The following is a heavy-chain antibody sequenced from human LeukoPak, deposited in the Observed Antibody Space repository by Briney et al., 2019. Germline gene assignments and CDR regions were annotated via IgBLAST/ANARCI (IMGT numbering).Heavy chain of an antibody. CDR1: GFTFSSYA. V-gene: IGHV3-23*01. Sequence: PGGSLRLSCAASGFTFSSYAMSWVRQAPGKGLEWVSAISGSGGSTYYADSVKGQFTISRDNSKNTLYLQMNSLRAEDTAVYYCAKDYQGRWLVYFDYWGQGTLVTVS. CDR2: ISGSGGST. CDR3: AKDYQGRWLVYFDY. D-gene: IGHD6-19*01. J-gene: IGHJ4*02.